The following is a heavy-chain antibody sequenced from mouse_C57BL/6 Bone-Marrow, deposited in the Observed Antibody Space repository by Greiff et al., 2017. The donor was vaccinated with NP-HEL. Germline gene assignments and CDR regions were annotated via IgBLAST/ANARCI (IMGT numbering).Heavy chain of an antibody. Sequence: VQLQQPGAELVMPGASVKLSCKASGYTFTSYWMHWVKQRPGQGLEWIGEIDPSDSYTNYNQKFKGKSTLTVDKSSSTAYMQLSSLTSEDSAVYYCAREDYYGSSPWWYFDVWGTGTTVTVSS. V-gene: IGHV1-69*01. D-gene: IGHD1-1*01. CDR1: GYTFTSYW. CDR2: IDPSDSYT. J-gene: IGHJ1*03. CDR3: AREDYYGSSPWWYFDV.